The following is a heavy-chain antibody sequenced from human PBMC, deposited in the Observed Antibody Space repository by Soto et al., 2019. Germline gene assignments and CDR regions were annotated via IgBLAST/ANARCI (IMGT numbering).Heavy chain of an antibody. CDR2: ISAYNGNT. D-gene: IGHD6-19*01. V-gene: IGHV1-18*01. CDR1: GYTFTSYG. CDR3: ARDSLFSSGWSGGFDY. Sequence: ASVKVSCKASGYTFTSYGISWVRQAPGQGPEWMGWISAYNGNTNYAQKLQGRVTMTTDTSTSTAYMELRSQRSDDTAVYYCARDSLFSSGWSGGFDYWGQGTLVTVSS. J-gene: IGHJ4*02.